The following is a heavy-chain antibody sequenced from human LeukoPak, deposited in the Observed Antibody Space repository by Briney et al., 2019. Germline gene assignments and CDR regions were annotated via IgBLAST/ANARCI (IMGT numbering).Heavy chain of an antibody. CDR1: GFTFSGPW. Sequence: PGGSLRLSCAASGFTFSGPWMTWVRQAPGKGLEWVASINQDGGEIHYVDSVKGRFTISRDNAKNSLYLQMNSLTAEDTAVHYCVRAHHPGGWFDPWGQGTLVTVSS. V-gene: IGHV3-7*04. D-gene: IGHD3-10*01. J-gene: IGHJ5*02. CDR3: VRAHHPGGWFDP. CDR2: INQDGGEI.